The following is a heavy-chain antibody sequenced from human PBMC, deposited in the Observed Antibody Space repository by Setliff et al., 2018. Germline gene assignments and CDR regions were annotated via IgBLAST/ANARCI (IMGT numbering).Heavy chain of an antibody. Sequence: PSEPLSLTCTVSGGSFSGYYWTWIRQPPGKGLEWIGEINHSGSTNYNPSLKSRVTISVDTSKNQFSLKVNSVTAADTAVYYCARGADYHDTSGYSHWGQGTPVTVSS. CDR1: GGSFSGYY. V-gene: IGHV4-34*01. D-gene: IGHD3-22*01. CDR2: INHSGST. J-gene: IGHJ4*02. CDR3: ARGADYHDTSGYSH.